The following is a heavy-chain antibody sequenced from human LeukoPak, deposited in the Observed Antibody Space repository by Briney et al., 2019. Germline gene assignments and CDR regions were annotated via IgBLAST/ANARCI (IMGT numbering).Heavy chain of an antibody. Sequence: GGSLRLSCSASGFTFSSYAMHWVRQAPGKGLEWVSYISSSGSTIYYADSVKGRFTISGDNAKNSLYLQMNSLRAEDTAVYYCARKPGIVGATGAYFDYWGQGTLVTVSS. D-gene: IGHD1-26*01. V-gene: IGHV3-48*03. CDR3: ARKPGIVGATGAYFDY. CDR1: GFTFSSYA. J-gene: IGHJ4*02. CDR2: ISSSGSTI.